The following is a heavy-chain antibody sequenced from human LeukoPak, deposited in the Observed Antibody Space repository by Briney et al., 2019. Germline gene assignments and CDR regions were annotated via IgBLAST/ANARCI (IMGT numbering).Heavy chain of an antibody. Sequence: GASLKISCKGSGYSFTSYWIGWVRQMPGKGLERMGIIYPGDSETRYSPAFQGQVTIPADTSISPAYLQWSSLKASDTAMYYCARWSVGEPNDYWGQGTLVTVSS. CDR2: IYPGDSET. J-gene: IGHJ4*02. CDR1: GYSFTSYW. D-gene: IGHD3-16*01. V-gene: IGHV5-51*01. CDR3: ARWSVGEPNDY.